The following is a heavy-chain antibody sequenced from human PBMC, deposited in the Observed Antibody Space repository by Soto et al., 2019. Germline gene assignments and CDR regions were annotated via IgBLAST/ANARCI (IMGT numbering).Heavy chain of an antibody. CDR3: ARLRDFWSGYPFDY. CDR1: GGSISSGGYY. Sequence: PSETLSLTCTVSGGSISSGGYYWSWIRQHPGKGLEWIGYIYYSGSTYYKSSLKSRVTIPVDTSKNQFSLKLSSVTAADTAVYYCARLRDFWSGYPFDYWGQGTPVTVSS. V-gene: IGHV4-31*03. D-gene: IGHD3-3*01. J-gene: IGHJ4*02. CDR2: IYYSGST.